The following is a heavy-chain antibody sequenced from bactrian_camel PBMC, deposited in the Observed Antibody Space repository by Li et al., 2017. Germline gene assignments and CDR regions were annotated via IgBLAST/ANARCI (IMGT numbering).Heavy chain of an antibody. Sequence: QLVESGGGLVQPGGSLRLSCAASGFTFSSYWMHWVRQAPGKEREGVAAIFSIGDNRAYADSVKGRFTISRDNAKNTVYLQMDCLKPDDTAVYYCAALSGILSYCQGPREMRIWGQGTQVTVS. CDR1: GFTFSSYW. CDR2: IFSIGDNR. J-gene: IGHJ4*01. D-gene: IGHD1*01. CDR3: AALSGILSYCQGPREMRI. V-gene: IGHV3S25*01.